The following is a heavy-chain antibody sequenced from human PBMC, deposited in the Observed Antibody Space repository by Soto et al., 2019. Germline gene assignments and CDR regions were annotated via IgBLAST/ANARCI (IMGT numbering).Heavy chain of an antibody. Sequence: GASVKVSCKASGYTFTSYDINWVRQATGQGLEWMGWMNPNSGNTGYAQKFQGRVTMTRNTSISTAYMELSSLRSEDTAVYYCARDRNSGSSRYYWFDPWGQGTLVTVSS. CDR2: MNPNSGNT. J-gene: IGHJ5*02. V-gene: IGHV1-8*01. D-gene: IGHD6-13*01. CDR1: GYTFTSYD. CDR3: ARDRNSGSSRYYWFDP.